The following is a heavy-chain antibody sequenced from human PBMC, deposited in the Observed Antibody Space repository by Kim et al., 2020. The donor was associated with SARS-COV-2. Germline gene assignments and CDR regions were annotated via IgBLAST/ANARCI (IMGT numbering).Heavy chain of an antibody. D-gene: IGHD2-21*01. J-gene: IGHJ4*02. Sequence: DSVKGRFTISRDNSKNTLYLQMNSLRAEDTAVYYCAKVVKRVVVIAAHDYWGQGTLVTVSS. V-gene: IGHV3-23*01. CDR3: AKVVKRVVVIAAHDY.